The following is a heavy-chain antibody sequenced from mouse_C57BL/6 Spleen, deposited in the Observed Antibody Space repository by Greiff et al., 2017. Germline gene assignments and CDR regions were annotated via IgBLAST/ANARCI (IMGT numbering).Heavy chain of an antibody. CDR1: GYTFTSYW. CDR2: IYPSDSET. CDR3: ARSGRRYFDY. V-gene: IGHV1-61*01. J-gene: IGHJ2*01. D-gene: IGHD2-12*01. Sequence: QVQLQQSGAELVRPGSSVKLSCKASGYTFTSYWMDWVKQRPGQGLEWIGNIYPSDSETHYNQKFKDKATLTVDKSSSTAYMQLSSLTSEDSAVYYCARSGRRYFDYWGQGTTLTVSS.